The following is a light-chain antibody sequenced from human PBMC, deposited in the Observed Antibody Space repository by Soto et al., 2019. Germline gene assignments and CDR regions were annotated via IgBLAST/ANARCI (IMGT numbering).Light chain of an antibody. CDR1: QSVDSTY. Sequence: EIVLTQSPGTLSLSPGERATLSCRASQSVDSTYLAWYQQKPGQAPRLLFYATSSRAAGVPDRFSGSGSGTDFTLTISRLEPEDFAVYYCQQYGTSPPLYTFGQGTKLDIK. CDR3: QQYGTSPPLYT. V-gene: IGKV3-20*01. J-gene: IGKJ2*01. CDR2: ATS.